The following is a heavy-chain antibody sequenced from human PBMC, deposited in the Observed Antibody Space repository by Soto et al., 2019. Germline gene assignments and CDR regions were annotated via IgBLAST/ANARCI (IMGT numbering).Heavy chain of an antibody. D-gene: IGHD6-13*01. CDR3: ARDRIAAAGNNYYYMDV. J-gene: IGHJ6*03. Sequence: PSETLSLTCTVSGGSISSGGYYWSWIRQHPGKGLEWIGYIYYSGSTYYNPSLKSRVTISVDTSKNQFSLKLSSVTAAGTAVYYCARDRIAAAGNNYYYMDVWGKGTTVTVSS. CDR1: GGSISSGGYY. CDR2: IYYSGST. V-gene: IGHV4-31*03.